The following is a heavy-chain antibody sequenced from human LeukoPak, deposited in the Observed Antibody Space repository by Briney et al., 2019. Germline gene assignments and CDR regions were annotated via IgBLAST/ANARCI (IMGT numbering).Heavy chain of an antibody. J-gene: IGHJ3*02. CDR2: INPNSGGT. CDR3: ARDRTSLIVLMVSDAFDI. V-gene: IGHV1-2*02. CDR1: GYTFTSYG. D-gene: IGHD2-8*01. Sequence: ASVKVSCKASGYTFTSYGISWVRQASGQGLEWMGWINPNSGGTNYAQKFQGRVTMTRDTSISTAYMELSRLRSDDTAVYYCARDRTSLIVLMVSDAFDIWGQGTMVTVSS.